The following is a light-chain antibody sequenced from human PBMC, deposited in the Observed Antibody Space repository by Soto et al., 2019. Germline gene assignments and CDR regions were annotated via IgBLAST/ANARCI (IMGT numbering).Light chain of an antibody. CDR1: QGITNY. CDR3: QKYDSAPFT. CDR2: AAS. V-gene: IGKV1-27*01. Sequence: DIQMTQSPSSLSASVGDRVTINCRASQGITNYLAWYQQRPGKVPKLLISAASTLQSGVPSRFSGSGFGTDFTLTISRLQPEDVATYSCQKYDSAPFTFGPGTKVDIK. J-gene: IGKJ3*01.